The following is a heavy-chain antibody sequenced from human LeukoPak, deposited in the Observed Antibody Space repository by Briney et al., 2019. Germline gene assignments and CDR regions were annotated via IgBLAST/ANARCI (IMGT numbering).Heavy chain of an antibody. Sequence: PSETLSLTCTVSGGPINSGRYYWSWIRQPAGKAPEWIGRIYTSGTTTYNPSLKSRVTISLDTSRNQYSLRLSSVTAADTAMYFCAREDDTSSYDRSDYWGQGTLVTVSS. CDR1: GGPINSGRYY. V-gene: IGHV4-61*02. D-gene: IGHD3-22*01. CDR2: IYTSGTT. J-gene: IGHJ4*02. CDR3: AREDDTSSYDRSDY.